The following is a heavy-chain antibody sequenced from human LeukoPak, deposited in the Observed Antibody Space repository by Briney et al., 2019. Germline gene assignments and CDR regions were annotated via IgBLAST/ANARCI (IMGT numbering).Heavy chain of an antibody. J-gene: IGHJ4*02. Sequence: GGSLRLSCAASGFTFSSYSMNWVRQAPGKGLEGVSSISSSSSYIYYADSVKGRFTISRDNAKNSLYLQMNSLRAEDTAVYYCARDSSGWTFDYWGQGTLVTVSS. CDR2: ISSSSSYI. CDR1: GFTFSSYS. D-gene: IGHD6-19*01. V-gene: IGHV3-21*01. CDR3: ARDSSGWTFDY.